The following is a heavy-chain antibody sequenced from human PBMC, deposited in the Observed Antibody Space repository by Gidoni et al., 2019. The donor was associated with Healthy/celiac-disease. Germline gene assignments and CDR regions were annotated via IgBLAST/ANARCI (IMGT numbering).Heavy chain of an antibody. CDR2: ISYDGSNK. CDR3: ARDRSIAAAGTGVLDY. V-gene: IGHV3-30-3*01. D-gene: IGHD6-13*01. Sequence: SCAASGFTFSSYAMHWVRQAPGKGLEWVAVISYDGSNKYYADSVKGRVTISRDSSKNTLYLQMNSLVAEDTAVYYCARDRSIAAAGTGVLDYWGQGTLVTVSS. CDR1: GFTFSSYA. J-gene: IGHJ4*02.